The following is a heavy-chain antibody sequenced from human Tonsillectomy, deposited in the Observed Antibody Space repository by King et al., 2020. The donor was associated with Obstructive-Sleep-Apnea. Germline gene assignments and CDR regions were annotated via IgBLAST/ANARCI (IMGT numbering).Heavy chain of an antibody. V-gene: IGHV3-9*01. CDR1: GFTFDDYA. D-gene: IGHD6-19*01. J-gene: IGHJ4*02. CDR2: INWNTGTI. Sequence: MQLVQSGGGLVQPGRSLRLSCAASGFTFDDYAMHWVRQAPGKGLEWVSGINWNTGTIGYADSVKGRFTISRDNAKNSLFLQMNSLRREDTALYYCAKDMSSGWYGPLDHWGQGTQVTVSS. CDR3: AKDMSSGWYGPLDH.